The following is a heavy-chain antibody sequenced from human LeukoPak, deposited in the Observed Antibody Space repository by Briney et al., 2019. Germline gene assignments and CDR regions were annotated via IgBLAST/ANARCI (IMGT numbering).Heavy chain of an antibody. V-gene: IGHV3-53*05. CDR1: GFTVSSDY. CDR3: ARNWFDP. Sequence: GSLRLSCAASGFTVSSDYMSWVRQAPGKGLEWVSVIYSGGSTYYADSVKGRFTISRDKSKNTVYLQMNSLRFEDTAMYYCARNWFDPWGQGTLVTVSA. J-gene: IGHJ5*02. CDR2: IYSGGST.